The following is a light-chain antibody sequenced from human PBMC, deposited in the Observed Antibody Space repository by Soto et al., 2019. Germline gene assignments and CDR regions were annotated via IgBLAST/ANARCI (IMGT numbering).Light chain of an antibody. CDR1: QSISSW. V-gene: IGKV1-5*03. J-gene: IGKJ1*01. CDR2: KAS. CDR3: QQYNSYWT. Sequence: DIQMTHSPSTLSASVRDRVTITCRASQSISSWLAWYQQKPGKAPKLLIYKASSLESGVPSRFSGSGSGTEFTLTISSLQPDDFATYYCQQYNSYWTFGQGTKV.